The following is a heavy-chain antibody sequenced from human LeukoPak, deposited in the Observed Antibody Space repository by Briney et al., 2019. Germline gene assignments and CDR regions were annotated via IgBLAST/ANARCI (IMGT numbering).Heavy chain of an antibody. CDR3: AISSRVDY. D-gene: IGHD6-13*01. J-gene: IGHJ4*02. CDR2: IIPILGIA. V-gene: IGHV1-69*04. Sequence: GASVKVSYKASGYTFTSYDINWVRQATGQGLEWMGRIIPILGIANYAQKFQGRVTITADKSTSTAYMELSSLRSEDTAVYYCAISSRVDYWGQGTLVTVSS. CDR1: GYTFTSYD.